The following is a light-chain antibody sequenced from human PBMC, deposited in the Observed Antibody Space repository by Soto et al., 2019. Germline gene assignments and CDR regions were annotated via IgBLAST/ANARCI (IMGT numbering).Light chain of an antibody. CDR3: QQYGNSPLST. J-gene: IGKJ2*01. Sequence: EILLTQSPGTLSLSPGESATLSCRASQSLDSNYLAWYQQKPGQAPRLLIYGGSSRATGIPDRFTGGGSGTDFTLTISRLEPEDFAIYFCQQYGNSPLSTFGRGTKLEIK. CDR2: GGS. V-gene: IGKV3-20*01. CDR1: QSLDSNY.